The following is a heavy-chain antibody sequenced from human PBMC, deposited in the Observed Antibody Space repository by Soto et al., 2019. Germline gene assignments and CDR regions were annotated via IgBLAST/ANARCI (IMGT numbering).Heavy chain of an antibody. V-gene: IGHV3-23*01. Sequence: GGSLRLSCAASGFTFSTYAMGWVRQAPGKGLEWVPGISASGGSAYYADSVKGRFTISRDNSRNTLYLQMNSLGVEDTALYYCALRKTGSYFDYWGQGSLVTSPQ. CDR3: ALRKTGSYFDY. CDR2: ISASGGSA. D-gene: IGHD1-26*01. J-gene: IGHJ4*02. CDR1: GFTFSTYA.